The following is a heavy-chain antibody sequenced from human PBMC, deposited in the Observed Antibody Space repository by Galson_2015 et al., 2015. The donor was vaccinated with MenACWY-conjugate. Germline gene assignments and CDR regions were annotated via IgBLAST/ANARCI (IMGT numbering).Heavy chain of an antibody. CDR3: ARGDHRYCSRTNCPFDN. J-gene: IGHJ4*02. D-gene: IGHD2-2*01. V-gene: IGHV3-49*03. CDR2: IRSKAYGGAP. CDR1: GFTFGDYL. Sequence: SLRLSCAASGFTFGDYLMSWFRQAPGKGLEWVSFIRSKAYGGAPEYAESVKGRFTISRDDSQSIAYLQMNSLKTGDTAVYYCARGDHRYCSRTNCPFDNWGRGTLVTVSS.